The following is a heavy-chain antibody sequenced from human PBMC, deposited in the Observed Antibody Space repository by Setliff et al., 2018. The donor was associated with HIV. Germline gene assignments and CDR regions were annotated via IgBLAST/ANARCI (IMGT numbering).Heavy chain of an antibody. V-gene: IGHV4-39*02. J-gene: IGHJ5*02. CDR2: IYYSGSTYYYGGST. CDR3: ARDIWAYGLMGS. D-gene: IGHD4-17*01. Sequence: ALETLSLTFTVSGGSISSSIYYWGWIRQPPLKGLEWIGFIYYSGSTYYYGGSTYYNPSLKSRVTISVDTSKNQFSLKLSSVTAADTAVYYCARDIWAYGLMGSWGQGTLVTVSS. CDR1: GGSISSSIYY.